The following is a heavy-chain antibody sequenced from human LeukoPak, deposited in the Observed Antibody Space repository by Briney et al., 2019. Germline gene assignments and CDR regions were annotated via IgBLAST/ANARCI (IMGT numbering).Heavy chain of an antibody. V-gene: IGHV4-34*01. CDR1: GGSFSGYY. CDR3: ARDGDDSRPPDY. D-gene: IGHD3-22*01. Sequence: PSETLSLTCAVYGGSFSGYYWSWIRQPPGKGLEWIGEINHSGSTNYNPSLKSRVTISVDTSKNQFSLKLSSVTAADTAVYYCARDGDDSRPPDYWGQGTLVTVSS. J-gene: IGHJ4*02. CDR2: INHSGST.